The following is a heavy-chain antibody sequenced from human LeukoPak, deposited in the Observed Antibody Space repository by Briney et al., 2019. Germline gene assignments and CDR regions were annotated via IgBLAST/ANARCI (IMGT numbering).Heavy chain of an antibody. J-gene: IGHJ4*02. CDR1: GYTFTSYG. V-gene: IGHV1-18*01. Sequence: GASVKVSCKASGYTFTSYGISWVRQAPGQGLEWMGWISAYNGNTSYAQKLQGRVTMTTDTSTSTAYMELRSLRSDDTAVYYCARYDFWSGSRPFDYWGQGTLVTVSS. CDR3: ARYDFWSGSRPFDY. D-gene: IGHD3-3*01. CDR2: ISAYNGNT.